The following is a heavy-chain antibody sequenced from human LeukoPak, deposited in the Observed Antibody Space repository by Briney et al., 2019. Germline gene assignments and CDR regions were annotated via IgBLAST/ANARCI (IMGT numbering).Heavy chain of an antibody. D-gene: IGHD6-13*01. J-gene: IGHJ5*02. CDR3: ARDRQQRNWFDP. V-gene: IGHV1-2*04. CDR1: GYTFTGYY. Sequence: ASVKVSCKASGYTFTGYYMHWVRQAPGQGLEWMGWINPNSGGTNYAQKFQGWVTITRDTSASTAYMELSSLRSEDTAVYYCARDRQQRNWFDPWGQGTLVTVSS. CDR2: INPNSGGT.